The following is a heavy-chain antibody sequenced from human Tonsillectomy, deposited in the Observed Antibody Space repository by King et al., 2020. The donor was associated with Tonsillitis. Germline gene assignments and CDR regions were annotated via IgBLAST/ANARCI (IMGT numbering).Heavy chain of an antibody. J-gene: IGHJ3*02. D-gene: IGHD3-22*01. V-gene: IGHV3-21*01. CDR2: ISSSSRYI. CDR3: AKDKGAEHYDNSRGAYDI. Sequence: VQLVESGGGLVKPGESLRLSCATSGFSFSHYDMNWVRQAPGKGLECVSSISSSSRYIYYADSGKGRFTISRDNAKNSLSLQMNSLRAEDTAVYYCAKDKGAEHYDNSRGAYDIWGQGTMVTVSS. CDR1: GFSFSHYD.